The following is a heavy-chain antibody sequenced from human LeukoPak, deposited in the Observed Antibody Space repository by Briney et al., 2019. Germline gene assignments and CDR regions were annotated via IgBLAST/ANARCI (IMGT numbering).Heavy chain of an antibody. V-gene: IGHV4-4*07. CDR2: IYTSGST. D-gene: IGHD2-8*01. J-gene: IGHJ4*02. Sequence: SETLSLTCTVSGGSISSYYWSWIRQPAGKGLEWIGRIYTSGSTNYNPSLKSRVTISVDTSKNQFSLKLSSVTAADTAVYYCARGSAYAIPFHYFDYWGQGTLVTVSS. CDR3: ARGSAYAIPFHYFDY. CDR1: GGSISSYY.